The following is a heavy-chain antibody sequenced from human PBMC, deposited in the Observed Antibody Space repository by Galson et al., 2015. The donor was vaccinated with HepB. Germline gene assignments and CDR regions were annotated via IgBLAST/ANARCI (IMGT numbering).Heavy chain of an antibody. D-gene: IGHD3-22*01. V-gene: IGHV3-74*01. CDR3: AREGDTNGWLVDHYYYHGMDV. J-gene: IGHJ6*02. CDR2: INSDGSST. CDR1: GFTFSSYW. Sequence: SLRLSCAASGFTFSSYWMHWVRQAPGKGLVWVSRINSDGSSTTYADSVKGRFTISRDNAKNTPYLQMNSLRAEDTAVYYCAREGDTNGWLVDHYYYHGMDVWGQGTTVTVSS.